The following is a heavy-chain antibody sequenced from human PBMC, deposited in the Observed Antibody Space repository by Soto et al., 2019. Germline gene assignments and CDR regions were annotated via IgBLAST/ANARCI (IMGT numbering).Heavy chain of an antibody. V-gene: IGHV4-39*01. CDR1: GGSIKNTNYH. Sequence: SETLSLTCSVSGGSIKNTNYHWGWIRQPPGKGLEWIGTLYYRGATDYNPSLKTRVTISVDTSKNLLSLNLSSVTAADTAVYYCFGVMAATLDYWGQGTLVTVSS. CDR3: FGVMAATLDY. D-gene: IGHD2-21*02. CDR2: LYYRGAT. J-gene: IGHJ4*01.